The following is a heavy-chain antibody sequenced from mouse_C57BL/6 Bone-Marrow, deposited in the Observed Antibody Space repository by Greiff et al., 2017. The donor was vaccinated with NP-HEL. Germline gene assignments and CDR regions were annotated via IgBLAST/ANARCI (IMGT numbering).Heavy chain of an antibody. V-gene: IGHV5-17*01. J-gene: IGHJ3*01. D-gene: IGHD2-3*01. Sequence: EVQRVESGGGLVKPGGSLKLSCAASGFTFSDYGMHWVRQAPEKGLEWVAYISSGSSTIYYADTVKGRFTFSRDNASNTLFLQMTSLRSEDTAMYYGARLGDGYFSAWFGYWGKGTLVTVSA. CDR1: GFTFSDYG. CDR2: ISSGSSTI. CDR3: ARLGDGYFSAWFGY.